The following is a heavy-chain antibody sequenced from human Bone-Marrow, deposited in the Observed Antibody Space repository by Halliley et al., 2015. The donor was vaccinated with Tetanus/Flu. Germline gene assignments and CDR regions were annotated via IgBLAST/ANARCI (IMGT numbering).Heavy chain of an antibody. Sequence: PGKGLEWIGYVYDSGSTKYNPSLKSRVTISRDTSKNRFSLNLTSATAADTAVYYCVTGKGWLPDYWGQGTLVTVSS. CDR2: VYDSGST. J-gene: IGHJ4*02. CDR3: VTGKGWLPDY. D-gene: IGHD5-12*01. V-gene: IGHV4-59*13.